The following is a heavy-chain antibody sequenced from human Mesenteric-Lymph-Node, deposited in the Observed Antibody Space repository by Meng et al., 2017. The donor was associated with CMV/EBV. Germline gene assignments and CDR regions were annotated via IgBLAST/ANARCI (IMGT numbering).Heavy chain of an antibody. CDR2: ISSSSSYI. Sequence: GGSLRLSCAASGFTFSSYSMNWVRHAPGKGLEWVSSISSSSSYIYYADSVKGRFTISRDNAKNSLYLQMNSLRAEDTAVYYCARETDCSSTSCYLSQGYYYGMDVWGQGTTVTVSS. CDR1: GFTFSSYS. CDR3: ARETDCSSTSCYLSQGYYYGMDV. D-gene: IGHD2-2*01. V-gene: IGHV3-21*01. J-gene: IGHJ6*02.